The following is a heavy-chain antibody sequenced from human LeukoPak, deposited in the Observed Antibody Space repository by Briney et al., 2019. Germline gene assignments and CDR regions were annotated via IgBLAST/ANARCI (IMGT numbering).Heavy chain of an antibody. CDR1: GYKFTNYW. D-gene: IGHD4-17*01. V-gene: IGHV5-51*01. CDR2: IYPGDSET. CDR3: ARALRTGQGDYVPVL. J-gene: IGHJ4*02. Sequence: GESLKISCKASGYKFTNYWIGWVRQMPGKGLEWMTIIYPGDSETRYSPSFQGQVTISADKSIGTMYLQWSSLKASDTTMYYCARALRTGQGDYVPVLWGQGTLVIVSS.